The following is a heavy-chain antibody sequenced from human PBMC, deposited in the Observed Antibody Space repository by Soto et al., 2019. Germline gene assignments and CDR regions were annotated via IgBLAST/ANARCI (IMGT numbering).Heavy chain of an antibody. D-gene: IGHD5-12*01. CDR2: IIPIFGTA. J-gene: IGHJ6*02. CDR3: ARMRRGGYSGYDRSLSGHYYYYGMDV. CDR1: GGTFSSYA. Sequence: QVQLVQSGAEVKKPGSSVKVSCKASGGTFSSYAISWVRQAPGQGLEWMGGIIPIFGTANYAQKFQGRVTHPADESTSTAYMELSSLRSEDTAVYYCARMRRGGYSGYDRSLSGHYYYYGMDVWGQGTTVTVSS. V-gene: IGHV1-69*12.